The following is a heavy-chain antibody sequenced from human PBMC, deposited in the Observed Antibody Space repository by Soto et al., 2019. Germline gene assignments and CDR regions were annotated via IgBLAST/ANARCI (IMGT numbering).Heavy chain of an antibody. CDR2: ISFDGSTK. D-gene: IGHD1-26*01. J-gene: IGHJ4*02. V-gene: IGHV3-30*18. CDR1: GFRDGFPFSDYD. Sequence: GGSLRLSCAASGFRDGFPFSDYDMHWVRQAPGKGLEWVALISFDGSTKNYVDSVEGRFTISRDNSRDRLFLQMDSLRPEDTAVYYCAKNSFSGSKRILDSWRQGTLVTVSS. CDR3: AKNSFSGSKRILDS.